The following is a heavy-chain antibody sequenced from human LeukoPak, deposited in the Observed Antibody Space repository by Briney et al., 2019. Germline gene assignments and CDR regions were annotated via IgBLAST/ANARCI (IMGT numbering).Heavy chain of an antibody. CDR2: VSGDGGVT. Sequence: PGGSLRHSCTVSGFTFRDFSMHWVRQAPGKGLQWVGLVSGDGGVTHYPDSVKGRFTISRDNNQNSLYLQMNSLTVEDSAFYYCAKGNNTISFNFDYWGQGTLVTVSS. CDR1: GFTFRDFS. V-gene: IGHV3-43*02. D-gene: IGHD2-2*01. J-gene: IGHJ4*02. CDR3: AKGNNTISFNFDY.